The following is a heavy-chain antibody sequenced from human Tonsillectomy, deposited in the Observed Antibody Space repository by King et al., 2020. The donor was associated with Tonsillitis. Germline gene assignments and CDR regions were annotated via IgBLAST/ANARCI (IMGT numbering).Heavy chain of an antibody. CDR1: GFTFSSYV. Sequence: VQLVESGGGLVQPGGSLRISCAASGFTFSSYVMSWVRQAPGKGLEWVSTITGSDGRTYYADSVKGRFTISRDNSKNTLYLLMNSLRAEDTAVYYCEKDYYGSGSSFDYWGQGTLVTVSS. CDR2: ITGSDGRT. J-gene: IGHJ4*02. V-gene: IGHV3-23*04. D-gene: IGHD3-10*01. CDR3: EKDYYGSGSSFDY.